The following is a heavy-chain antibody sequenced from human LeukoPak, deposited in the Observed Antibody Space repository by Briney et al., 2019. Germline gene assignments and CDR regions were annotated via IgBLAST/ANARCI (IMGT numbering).Heavy chain of an antibody. J-gene: IGHJ4*02. CDR2: INSDGSST. Sequence: GGSLRLSCAASGFTFSSYWMHWVRQAPGKGLVWVSRINSDGSSTSYADSVEGRFTISRDNAKNTLYLQMNSLRAEDTAVYYCARAGLIYCGGDCYPDYWGQGTLVTVSS. V-gene: IGHV3-74*01. CDR1: GFTFSSYW. CDR3: ARAGLIYCGGDCYPDY. D-gene: IGHD2-21*02.